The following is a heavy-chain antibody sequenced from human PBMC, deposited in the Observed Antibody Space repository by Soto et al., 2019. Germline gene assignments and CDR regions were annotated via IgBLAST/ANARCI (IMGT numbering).Heavy chain of an antibody. V-gene: IGHV1-2*04. D-gene: IGHD1-26*01. CDR1: GYTFTGYY. CDR3: ARDSLGRGSLELDY. J-gene: IGHJ4*02. CDR2: INPNSGGT. Sequence: QVQLVQSGAEVKKPGASVKVSCKASGYTFTGYYMHWVRQAPGQGREWMGWINPNSGGTNYAQKFQGWVTMTRDTSISTAYMELSRLRSDDTVVYYCARDSLGRGSLELDYWRQGTLVTVSS.